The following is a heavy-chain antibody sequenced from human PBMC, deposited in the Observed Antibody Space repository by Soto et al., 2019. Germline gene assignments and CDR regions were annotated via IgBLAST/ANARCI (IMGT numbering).Heavy chain of an antibody. J-gene: IGHJ3*02. CDR2: INPNSGGT. V-gene: IGHV1-2*04. CDR1: GYTFTGYY. D-gene: IGHD1-26*01. Sequence: ASVKVSCKASGYTFTGYYMHWVRQAPGQGLEWMGWINPNSGGTNYAQKFQGWVTMTRDTSISTAYMELSRLRSDDTAVYYCARDNTEVGATRVGAFDIWGQGTMVTVSS. CDR3: ARDNTEVGATRVGAFDI.